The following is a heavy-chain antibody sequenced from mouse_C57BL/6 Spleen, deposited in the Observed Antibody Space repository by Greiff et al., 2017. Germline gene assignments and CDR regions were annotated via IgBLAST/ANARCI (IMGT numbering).Heavy chain of an antibody. V-gene: IGHV1-26*01. Sequence: EVQLQQSGPELVKPGASVKISCKASGYTFTDYYMNWVKQSHGKSLEWIGDINPNNGGTSYNQKFKGKATLTVDKSSSTAYMELRSLTTEDSAVXDGERGIYYYGSSYYYYAMDYWGQGTSVTVSS. CDR2: INPNNGGT. D-gene: IGHD1-1*01. J-gene: IGHJ4*01. CDR1: GYTFTDYY. CDR3: ERGIYYYGSSYYYYAMDY.